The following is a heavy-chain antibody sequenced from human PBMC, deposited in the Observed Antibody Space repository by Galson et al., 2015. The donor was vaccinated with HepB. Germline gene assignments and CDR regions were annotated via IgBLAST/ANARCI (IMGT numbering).Heavy chain of an antibody. V-gene: IGHV3-7*03. CDR2: IKTDGSDK. Sequence: SLRLSCAASGFTFYNYAMSWVRQAPGKGLEWVAAIKTDGSDKYYADSVKGRCTISRDNADNSLYLQINSLRNEDTAVYYCAKDHITGWSFDSWGQGTLVTVSS. J-gene: IGHJ4*02. D-gene: IGHD6-19*01. CDR3: AKDHITGWSFDS. CDR1: GFTFYNYA.